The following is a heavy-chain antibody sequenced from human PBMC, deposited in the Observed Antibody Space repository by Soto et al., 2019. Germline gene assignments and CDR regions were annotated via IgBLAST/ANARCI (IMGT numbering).Heavy chain of an antibody. J-gene: IGHJ4*02. Sequence: SETLSLTCAVSGYSIGSGYYWGWIRQPPGKGLDWIGSIYHSGSTYYNPSLRSRVTISVDRSKNQFSLKLTSLTAADTAVYYCARLGFYYDSSAYDYWGQGTLVTVSS. D-gene: IGHD3-22*01. V-gene: IGHV4-38-2*01. CDR2: IYHSGST. CDR1: GYSIGSGYY. CDR3: ARLGFYYDSSAYDY.